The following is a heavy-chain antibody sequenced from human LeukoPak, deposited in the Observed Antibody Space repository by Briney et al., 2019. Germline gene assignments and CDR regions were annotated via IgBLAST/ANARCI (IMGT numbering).Heavy chain of an antibody. CDR3: ATETIGRHYDY. J-gene: IGHJ4*02. CDR2: IGPTGTDR. Sequence: GGSLRLSCAASGFTFSSCGFNWVRQAPGKGLEWVSYIGPTGTDRYYADSVRGRFTISRDNAKNSMYLQMDSLRDEDTAVYYCATETIGRHYDYWGQGTLLTVSS. CDR1: GFTFSSCG. D-gene: IGHD1-14*01. V-gene: IGHV3-21*01.